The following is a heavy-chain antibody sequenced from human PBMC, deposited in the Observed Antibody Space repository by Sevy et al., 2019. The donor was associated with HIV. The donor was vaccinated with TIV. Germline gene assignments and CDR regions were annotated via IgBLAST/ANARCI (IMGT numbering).Heavy chain of an antibody. D-gene: IGHD1-26*01. CDR2: MSFDGSFQ. J-gene: IGHJ3*02. V-gene: IGHV3-30*04. CDR1: GINFRNSI. Sequence: GGSLRLSCSASGINFRNSIFHWVRQAPGKGLEWVALMSFDGSFQYFGDSEMGRLTISRDDSKNTFYLQVNSLRVEDTAVYYCAREGETSGHAGAFDIWGQGTMVTVSS. CDR3: AREGETSGHAGAFDI.